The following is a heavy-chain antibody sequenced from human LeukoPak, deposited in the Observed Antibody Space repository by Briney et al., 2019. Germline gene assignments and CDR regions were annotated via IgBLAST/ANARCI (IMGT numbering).Heavy chain of an antibody. J-gene: IGHJ4*02. D-gene: IGHD4-17*01. Sequence: HPGGSLRLSCAASGFTFSSYGMHWVRQAPGKGLEWVAVISYDGSNKYYADSVKGRFTISRDNSKNTLYLQMNSLRAEDTAVYYCAKDILTTVTPQALDYWGQGTLVTVSS. CDR2: ISYDGSNK. CDR1: GFTFSSYG. CDR3: AKDILTTVTPQALDY. V-gene: IGHV3-30*18.